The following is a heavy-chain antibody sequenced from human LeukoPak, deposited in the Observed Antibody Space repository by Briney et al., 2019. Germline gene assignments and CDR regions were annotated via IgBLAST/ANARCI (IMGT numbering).Heavy chain of an antibody. CDR1: GGSISSGDYC. J-gene: IGHJ5*02. CDR3: ARGSWHGSGSYYSLFGS. CDR2: IYYSGST. D-gene: IGHD3-10*01. Sequence: SETLSLTCTVSGGSISSGDYCWSWIRQPPGKGLEWIGYIYYSGSTYYNPSLKSRVTISVDTSKNQFSLKLSSVTAADTAVYYCARGSWHGSGSYYSLFGSWGQGTLVTVSS. V-gene: IGHV4-30-4*01.